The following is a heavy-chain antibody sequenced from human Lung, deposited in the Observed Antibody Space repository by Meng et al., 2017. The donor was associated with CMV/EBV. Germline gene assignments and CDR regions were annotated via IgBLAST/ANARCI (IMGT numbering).Heavy chain of an antibody. CDR2: IFSNDEK. CDR1: GFSLSNARMG. Sequence: SGPTLVXPTETLTLTCTVSGFSLSNARMGVSWIRQPPGKALEWLAHIFSNDEKSYSTSLKSRLTISKDTSKSQVVLTMTNMDPVDTATYYCARTGIAVAGTYYYYGMDVXGQGXTVTVSS. D-gene: IGHD6-19*01. J-gene: IGHJ6*02. V-gene: IGHV2-26*01. CDR3: ARTGIAVAGTYYYYGMDV.